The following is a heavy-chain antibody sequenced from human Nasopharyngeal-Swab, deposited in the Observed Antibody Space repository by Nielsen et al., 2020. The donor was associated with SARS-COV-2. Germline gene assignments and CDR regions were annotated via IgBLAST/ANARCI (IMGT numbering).Heavy chain of an antibody. Sequence: VCQAPGKGLEWVSYISSSGSTIYYADSVKGRFTISRDNAKNSLYLQMNSLRAEDTAVYYCARDPTSIVVVTAIPGGFDYWGQGTLVTVSS. CDR2: ISSSGSTI. CDR3: ARDPTSIVVVTAIPGGFDY. V-gene: IGHV3-48*03. J-gene: IGHJ4*02. D-gene: IGHD2-21*02.